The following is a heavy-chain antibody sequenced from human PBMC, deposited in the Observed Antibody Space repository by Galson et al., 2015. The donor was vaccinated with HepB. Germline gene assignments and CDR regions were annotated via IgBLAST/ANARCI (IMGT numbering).Heavy chain of an antibody. J-gene: IGHJ3*02. CDR2: ISGSGGST. CDR3: ARAGDNYGELSAFDI. CDR1: GFTFSSYA. D-gene: IGHD1-26*01. Sequence: SLRLSCAASGFTFSSYAMSWVRQAPGKGLEWVSAISGSGGSTYYADSVKGRFTISRDNSKNTLYLQMNSLRAEDTAVYYCARAGDNYGELSAFDIWGQGTMVTVSS. V-gene: IGHV3-23*01.